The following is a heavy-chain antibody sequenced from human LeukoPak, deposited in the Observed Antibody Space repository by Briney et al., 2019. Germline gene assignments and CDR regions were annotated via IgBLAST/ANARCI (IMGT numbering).Heavy chain of an antibody. V-gene: IGHV3-48*03. CDR2: ITSSGSTI. Sequence: PGGSLRLSCAASGFTFRSYGMNWVRQAPGKGLGWVPYITSSGSTIYYADSVKGRFTISRDNAKTSLYLQMNSLRAEDTAVYYCASEFIVGATFDYWGQGTLVTVSS. J-gene: IGHJ4*02. CDR3: ASEFIVGATFDY. D-gene: IGHD1-26*01. CDR1: GFTFRSYG.